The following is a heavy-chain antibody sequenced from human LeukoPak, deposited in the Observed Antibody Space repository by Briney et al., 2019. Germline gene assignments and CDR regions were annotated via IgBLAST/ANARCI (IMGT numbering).Heavy chain of an antibody. V-gene: IGHV3-23*01. CDR1: GFTFSSYA. CDR3: AKAEVDTAMVFYYYYYMDV. CDR2: ISGSGGST. J-gene: IGHJ6*03. D-gene: IGHD5-18*01. Sequence: PGGSLRLSCAASGFTFSSYAMSWVRQAPGKGLEWVSAISGSGGSTYHADSVKGRFTISRDNSKNTLYLQMNSLRAEDTAVYYCAKAEVDTAMVFYYYYYMDVWGKGTTVTVSS.